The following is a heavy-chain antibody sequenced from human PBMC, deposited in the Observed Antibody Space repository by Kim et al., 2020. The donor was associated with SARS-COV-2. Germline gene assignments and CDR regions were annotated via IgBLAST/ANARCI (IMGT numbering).Heavy chain of an antibody. D-gene: IGHD4-17*01. J-gene: IGHJ6*02. Sequence: SVKGRSTSSRDNTKNALYLQMNSLRAEDTAVYYCARDHGDPDGYYYGMDVWGQGTTVTVSS. CDR3: ARDHGDPDGYYYGMDV. V-gene: IGHV3-21*01.